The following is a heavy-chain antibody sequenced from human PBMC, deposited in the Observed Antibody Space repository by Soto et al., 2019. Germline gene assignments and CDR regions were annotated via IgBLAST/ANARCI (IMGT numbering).Heavy chain of an antibody. Sequence: SETLSLTCTVSGGSISSSSYYWGWIRQPPGKGLEWIGSIYYSGSTYYNPSLKSRVTISVDTSKNQFSLKLSSVTAADTAVYYCARQEPGIAVPWYFDLWGRGTLVTVSS. CDR2: IYYSGST. CDR1: GGSISSSSYY. CDR3: ARQEPGIAVPWYFDL. J-gene: IGHJ2*01. V-gene: IGHV4-39*01. D-gene: IGHD6-19*01.